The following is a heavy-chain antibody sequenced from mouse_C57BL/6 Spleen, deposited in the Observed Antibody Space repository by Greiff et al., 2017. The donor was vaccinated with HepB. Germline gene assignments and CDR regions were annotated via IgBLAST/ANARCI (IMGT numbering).Heavy chain of an antibody. CDR2: IDPANGNT. CDR3: ASLITTVVEPIDY. V-gene: IGHV14-3*01. CDR1: GFNIKNTY. J-gene: IGHJ2*01. D-gene: IGHD1-1*01. Sequence: EVKLQESVAELVRPGASVKLSCTASGFNIKNTYMHWVKQRPEQGLEWIGRIDPANGNTKYAPKFQGKATITADTSSNTAYLQLSSLTSEDTAIYYFASLITTVVEPIDYWGQGTTLTVSS.